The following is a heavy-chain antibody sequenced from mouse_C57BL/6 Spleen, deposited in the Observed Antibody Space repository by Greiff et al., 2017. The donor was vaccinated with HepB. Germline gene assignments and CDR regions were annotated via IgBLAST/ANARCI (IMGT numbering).Heavy chain of an antibody. CDR1: GYTFTSYW. D-gene: IGHD1-1*01. J-gene: IGHJ2*01. CDR3: TRGGYYYGSSYGNLDY. CDR2: IYPGNSDT. Sequence: EVQLQQSGTVLARPGASVKMSCKTSGYTFTSYWMHWVKQRPGQGLEWIGAIYPGNSDTSYNQKFKGKAKLTAVTSASTAYMELSSLTNEDSAVYYCTRGGYYYGSSYGNLDYWGQGTTLTVSS. V-gene: IGHV1-5*01.